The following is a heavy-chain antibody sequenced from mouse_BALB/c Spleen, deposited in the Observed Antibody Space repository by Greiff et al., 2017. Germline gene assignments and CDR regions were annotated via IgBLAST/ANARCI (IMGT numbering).Heavy chain of an antibody. CDR1: GYTFTSYW. CDR3: ARLNEGLRRLWFAY. J-gene: IGHJ3*01. V-gene: IGHV1-7*01. D-gene: IGHD2-2*01. Sequence: VKLMESGAELAKPGASVKMSCKASGYTFTSYWMHWVKQRPGQGLEWIGYINPSTGYTEYNQKFKDKATLTADKSSSTAYMQLSSLTSEDSAVYYCARLNEGLRRLWFAYWGQGTLVTVSA. CDR2: INPSTGYT.